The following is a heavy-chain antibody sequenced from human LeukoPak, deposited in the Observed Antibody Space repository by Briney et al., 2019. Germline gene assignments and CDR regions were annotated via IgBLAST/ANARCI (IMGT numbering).Heavy chain of an antibody. Sequence: ASVTVSSKAPGYTFTGYYMHWVRNAPGQGLEWMGWINPNSGGTNYAQKFQGRVTMTRDTSISTAYMELSRLRSDDTAVYYCARDGGGYNDWGQGTLVTVSS. CDR1: GYTFTGYY. D-gene: IGHD5-18*01. J-gene: IGHJ4*02. CDR2: INPNSGGT. V-gene: IGHV1-2*02. CDR3: ARDGGGYND.